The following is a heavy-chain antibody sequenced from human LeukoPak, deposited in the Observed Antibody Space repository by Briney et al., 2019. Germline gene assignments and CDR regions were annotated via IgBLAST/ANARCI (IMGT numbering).Heavy chain of an antibody. Sequence: SETLSLTCAVYGGSFSGYYWSWIRQPPGKGLEWIGEINHSGSTNYNPSLKSRVTISVDTSKNQFSLKLSSVTAADTAVYYCARVHGPKTVFGVVTTPYPHYFDSWGQGALVTVSS. CDR3: ARVHGPKTVFGVVTTPYPHYFDS. CDR1: GGSFSGYY. CDR2: INHSGST. J-gene: IGHJ4*02. D-gene: IGHD3-3*01. V-gene: IGHV4-34*01.